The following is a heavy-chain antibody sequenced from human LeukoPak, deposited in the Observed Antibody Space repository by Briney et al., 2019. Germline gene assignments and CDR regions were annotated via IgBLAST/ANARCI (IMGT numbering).Heavy chain of an antibody. D-gene: IGHD2-21*01. V-gene: IGHV4-39*02. CDR2: FYYTGTI. CDR1: GGSMSSTDHF. Sequence: SETLSLTCIVSGGSMSSTDHFWGWIRQPPGKGLEWIGSFYYTGTIFYSPSLESRGTISIDTSKNQFSLKIRSVTAADTAVYFCAREYSRSVVAGSRPDLWGQGLLVTVSS. J-gene: IGHJ4*02. CDR3: AREYSRSVVAGSRPDL.